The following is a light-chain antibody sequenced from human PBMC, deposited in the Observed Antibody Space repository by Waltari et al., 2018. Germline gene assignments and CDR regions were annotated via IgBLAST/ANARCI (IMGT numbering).Light chain of an antibody. Sequence: QSALTQPASVSGSPGQSITISCTGTSSDIGANNNVPWYRQHPGKTPKLILYHVTTRPSGVSNRFSGSKSGNTASLTISGLQAEDEADYFCSSYTITYTRVFGGGTKLTVL. CDR2: HVT. J-gene: IGLJ3*02. V-gene: IGLV2-14*01. CDR1: SSDIGANNN. CDR3: SSYTITYTRV.